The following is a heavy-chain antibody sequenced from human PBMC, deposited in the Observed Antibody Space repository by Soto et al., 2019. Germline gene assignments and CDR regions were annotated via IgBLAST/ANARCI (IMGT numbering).Heavy chain of an antibody. CDR2: INPNSGGT. CDR1: GYTFTGNY. V-gene: IGHV1-2*02. CDR3: ARAHFNSGFDY. J-gene: IGHJ4*02. D-gene: IGHD1-26*01. Sequence: QVQLVQSGAEVKKPGASVKVSCKASGYTFTGNYMHWVRQAPGQGLEWMGWINPNSGGTDYAQKFQGRVTMTRDASISTVYIDLSSLTSDDMAVYYCARAHFNSGFDYWGQGALVTVSS.